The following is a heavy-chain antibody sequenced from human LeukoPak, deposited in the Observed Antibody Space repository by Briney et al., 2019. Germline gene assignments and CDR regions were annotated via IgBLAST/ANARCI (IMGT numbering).Heavy chain of an antibody. V-gene: IGHV4-39*01. CDR3: ARHWFGESTHFDY. CDR2: MYHSGNT. Sequence: SETLSLTCTVSGGSISNNDYYWGWIRQPPGKGLEWIGSMYHSGNTKYNAALKSRVTTSVDTSKNQIFLKLSSVTAADTAIYYCARHWFGESTHFDYWGPGTLVTVSS. CDR1: GGSISNNDYY. D-gene: IGHD3-10*01. J-gene: IGHJ4*02.